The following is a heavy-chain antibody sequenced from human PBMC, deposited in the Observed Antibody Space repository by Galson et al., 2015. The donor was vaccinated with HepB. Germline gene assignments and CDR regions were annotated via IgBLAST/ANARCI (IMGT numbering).Heavy chain of an antibody. CDR3: ANSRYVTTVTTYYYGMDV. J-gene: IGHJ6*02. CDR1: GYSFTSYW. Sequence: QSGAEVKKPGESLRISCKGSGYSFTSYWISWVRQMPGKGLEWMGRIDPSDSYTNYSPSFQGHVTISADKSISTAYLQWSSLKASDTAMYYCANSRYVTTVTTYYYGMDVWGQGTTVTVSS. CDR2: IDPSDSYT. D-gene: IGHD4-17*01. V-gene: IGHV5-10-1*01.